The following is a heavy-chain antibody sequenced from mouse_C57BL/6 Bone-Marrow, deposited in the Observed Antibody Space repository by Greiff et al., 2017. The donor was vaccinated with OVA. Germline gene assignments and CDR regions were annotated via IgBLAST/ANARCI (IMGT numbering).Heavy chain of an antibody. CDR2: IDPSDSYT. D-gene: IGHD1-1*01. CDR1: GYTFTSYW. J-gene: IGHJ3*01. CDR3: ARRGSNYYGSSYGTDWFAY. Sequence: QVQLQQPGAELVMPGASVKLSCKASGYTFTSYWMHWVKQRPGQGLEWIGEIDPSDSYTNYNQKFKGKSTLTVDKSSSTAYMQLSSLTSEDSAVYYCARRGSNYYGSSYGTDWFAYWGQGTLVTVSA. V-gene: IGHV1-69*01.